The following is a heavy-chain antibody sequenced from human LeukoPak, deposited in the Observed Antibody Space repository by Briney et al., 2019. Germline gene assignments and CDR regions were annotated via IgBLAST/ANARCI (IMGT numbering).Heavy chain of an antibody. CDR1: GGTFSSYA. Sequence: SSVKVSCKAPGGTFSSYAISWVRQAPGQGLEWMGRIIPIFGTANYAQKFQGRVTITTDESTSTAYMELSSLRSEDTAVYYCAREVGGNWFDPWGQGTLVTVSS. D-gene: IGHD2-15*01. J-gene: IGHJ5*02. CDR3: AREVGGNWFDP. V-gene: IGHV1-69*05. CDR2: IIPIFGTA.